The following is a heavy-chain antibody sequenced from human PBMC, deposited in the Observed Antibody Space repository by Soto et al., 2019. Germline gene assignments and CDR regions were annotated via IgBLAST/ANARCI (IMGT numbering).Heavy chain of an antibody. CDR2: IYWNDDK. Sequence: QITLKESGPTLVKPTQTLTLTCTFSGFSLSTSGVGVGWIRQPPGKALEWLALIYWNDDKRYSPSLKSRLTINKDTSKNQVVLTMTNMDPVDTATYYCAHRHAPGYCSGGSCYLTQDFDYWGQGTLVTVSS. J-gene: IGHJ4*02. CDR1: GFSLSTSGVG. CDR3: AHRHAPGYCSGGSCYLTQDFDY. D-gene: IGHD2-15*01. V-gene: IGHV2-5*01.